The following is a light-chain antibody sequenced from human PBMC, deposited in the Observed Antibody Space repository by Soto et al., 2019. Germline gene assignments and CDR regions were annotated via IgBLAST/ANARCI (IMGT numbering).Light chain of an antibody. V-gene: IGKV3-20*01. CDR3: QHYGTSAL. J-gene: IGKJ3*01. CDR1: QSVSDSY. CDR2: AS. Sequence: EMVLTQSPGTLSLSPGERATLSCRASQSVSDSYLAWYQQKPGQAPRLLIYASSRATGIPDRFSGSGSGTDFTLTISRLEPEDVAVYYCQHYGTSALFGPGNQVDIK.